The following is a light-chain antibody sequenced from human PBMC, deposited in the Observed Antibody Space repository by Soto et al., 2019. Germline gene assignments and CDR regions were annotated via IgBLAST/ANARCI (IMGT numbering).Light chain of an antibody. V-gene: IGLV2-11*01. CDR1: SSNIGSYNF. CDR3: SSYAGSYTLI. Sequence: QSVLTQPRSVSGSPGQSVTISCTGTSSNIGSYNFVSWYQQHPGKAPTFLIYDVSRRPLGVPDRFSGSKSGNTASLTISGLQAEDEADYYCSSYAGSYTLIFGGGTKVTVL. CDR2: DVS. J-gene: IGLJ2*01.